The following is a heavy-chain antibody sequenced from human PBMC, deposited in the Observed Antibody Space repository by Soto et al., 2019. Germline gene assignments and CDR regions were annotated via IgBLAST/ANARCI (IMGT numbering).Heavy chain of an antibody. CDR2: VYQSGST. V-gene: IGHV4-38-2*01. Sequence: SETLSLTCAVSGYSINSGYYWAWIRQPPEKELEWIGSVYQSGSTYYNPSLKSRVIISVDTSKKQFSLKLRSVTAADTATYYCAVGYCSTTSCSREYFQHWGQGTLVTVSS. D-gene: IGHD2-2*01. CDR3: AVGYCSTTSCSREYFQH. CDR1: GYSINSGYY. J-gene: IGHJ1*01.